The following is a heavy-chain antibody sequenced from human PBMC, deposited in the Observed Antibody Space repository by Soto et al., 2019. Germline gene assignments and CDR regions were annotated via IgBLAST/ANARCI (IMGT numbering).Heavy chain of an antibody. Sequence: PGGSLRLSCAASGFTFTRYSMNWVRQAPGKGLEWVSSISSTTNYIYYVDSMKGRFTISRDNAKDSLYLEMNSLRAEDTAVYYCARESEDLTSNFDYWGQGTLVTVYS. CDR3: ARESEDLTSNFDY. CDR1: GFTFTRYS. J-gene: IGHJ4*02. V-gene: IGHV3-21*06. CDR2: ISSTTNYI.